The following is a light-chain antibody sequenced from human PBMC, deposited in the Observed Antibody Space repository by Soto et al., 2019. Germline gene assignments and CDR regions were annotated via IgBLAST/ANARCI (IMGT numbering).Light chain of an antibody. CDR2: GAF. CDR1: QSVSSNY. CDR3: QQYGSSPRT. V-gene: IGKV3-20*01. Sequence: EIVLTQSPGTLSLSPGERATFSXXXSQSVSSNYLAWXXXXPGQAPRLLIYGAFKRATGIPDRFSGSGSGTDFTLTISRMEPEDFAVYCCQQYGSSPRTFGQGTKV. J-gene: IGKJ1*01.